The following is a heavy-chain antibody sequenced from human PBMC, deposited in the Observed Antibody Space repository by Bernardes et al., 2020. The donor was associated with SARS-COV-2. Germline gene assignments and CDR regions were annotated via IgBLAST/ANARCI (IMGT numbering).Heavy chain of an antibody. CDR1: GFTFDDYA. D-gene: IGHD6-13*01. V-gene: IGHV3-9*01. CDR2: ISWNSGSI. Sequence: GGSLRLSCAASGFTFDDYAMHWVRQAPGKGLEWVSGISWNSGSIGYADSVKGRFTISRDNAKNSLYLQMNSLRAEDTALYYCAKDIRYSSSYWGQGTLVTVSS. J-gene: IGHJ4*02. CDR3: AKDIRYSSSY.